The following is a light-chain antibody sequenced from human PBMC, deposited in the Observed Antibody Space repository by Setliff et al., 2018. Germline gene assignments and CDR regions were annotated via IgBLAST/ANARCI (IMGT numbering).Light chain of an antibody. Sequence: QSVLTQPASVSGSPGQSITISCSGTTSDIGTYNYVSWYQQYPGKAPKLVIYDVSNRPSGVSNRFSGSKSGNTASLTISGLQAEDEADYYCAAWDDSLNGHVFGTGTKSPS. J-gene: IGLJ1*01. CDR1: TSDIGTYNY. CDR3: AAWDDSLNGHV. CDR2: DVS. V-gene: IGLV2-14*01.